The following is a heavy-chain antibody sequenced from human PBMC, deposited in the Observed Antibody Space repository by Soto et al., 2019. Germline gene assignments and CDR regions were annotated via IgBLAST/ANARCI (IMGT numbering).Heavy chain of an antibody. CDR1: GCSISSSSYY. Sequence: SETLSLTCTVSGCSISSSSYYWCWILQPPGKGLEWIGSIYYSGSTYYNPSLKSRVTISVDTSKNQFSLKLSSVTAADTAVYYWARHRRYGVLYHFAYPAQRTLVPVAS. J-gene: IGHJ4*02. CDR2: IYYSGST. CDR3: ARHRRYGVLYHFAY. V-gene: IGHV4-39*01. D-gene: IGHD4-17*01.